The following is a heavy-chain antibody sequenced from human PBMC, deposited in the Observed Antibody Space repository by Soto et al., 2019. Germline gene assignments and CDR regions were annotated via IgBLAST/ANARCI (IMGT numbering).Heavy chain of an antibody. D-gene: IGHD5-12*01. CDR2: ISSSGSTI. V-gene: IGHV3-11*01. Sequence: PGGSLRLSCAASGFTFSDYYMSWIRQAPGKGLEWVSYISSSGSTIYYADSVKGRFTISRDNAKNSLYLQMNSLRAEDTAVYYCARQPTNIVATTPFDYWGQGTLVTVSS. J-gene: IGHJ4*02. CDR3: ARQPTNIVATTPFDY. CDR1: GFTFSDYY.